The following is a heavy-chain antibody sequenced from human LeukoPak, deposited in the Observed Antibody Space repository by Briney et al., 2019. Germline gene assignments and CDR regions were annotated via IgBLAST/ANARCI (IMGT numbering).Heavy chain of an antibody. J-gene: IGHJ4*02. D-gene: IGHD6-6*01. V-gene: IGHV4-59*01. CDR2: IYYSGST. Sequence: SQTLSLTCTVSGGSISSYYWSWIRQPPGKGLEWIGYIYYSGSTNYNPSLKSRVTISVDTSKNQFSLKLSSVTAADTAVYYCARGHGSSSYDVGYWGQGTLVTVSS. CDR3: ARGHGSSSYDVGY. CDR1: GGSISSYY.